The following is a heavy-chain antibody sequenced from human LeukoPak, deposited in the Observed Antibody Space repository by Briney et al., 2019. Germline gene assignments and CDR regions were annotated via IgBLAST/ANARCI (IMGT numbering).Heavy chain of an antibody. CDR1: GFTFSSYD. J-gene: IGHJ6*02. V-gene: IGHV3-23*01. CDR3: AKDLHCSSTSCYNYYYGMDV. Sequence: GGSLRVSCAASGFTFSSYDMSWVRQAPGKGLEWVSATRGSGGSTYYADSVKGRFTISRDNSKNTLYLQMNSLRAEDTAVYYCAKDLHCSSTSCYNYYYGMDVWGQGTTVTVSS. CDR2: TRGSGGST. D-gene: IGHD2-2*02.